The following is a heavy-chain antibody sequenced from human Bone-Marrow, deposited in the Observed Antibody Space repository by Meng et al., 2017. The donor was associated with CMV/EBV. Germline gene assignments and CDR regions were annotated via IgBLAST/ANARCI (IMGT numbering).Heavy chain of an antibody. J-gene: IGHJ4*02. CDR3: ARDQPRFGELFYY. D-gene: IGHD3-10*01. CDR2: INPNSGGT. Sequence: ASVKVSCKASGYTFTGYYIHWVRQAPGQGLEWMGWINPNSGGTHYAQTFQGRVTMTRDTSISTAYMELTRLRSDDTAVYYCARDQPRFGELFYYWGQGTLVTVSS. CDR1: GYTFTGYY. V-gene: IGHV1-2*02.